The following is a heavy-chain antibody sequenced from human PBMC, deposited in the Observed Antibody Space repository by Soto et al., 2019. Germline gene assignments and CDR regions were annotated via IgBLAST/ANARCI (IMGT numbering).Heavy chain of an antibody. D-gene: IGHD3-22*01. CDR2: IIPIFGTA. J-gene: IGHJ4*02. CDR3: ARVLDYYDSSGYPGLDY. V-gene: IGHV1-69*13. CDR1: GGTFSXYA. Sequence: ASVKVSCKASGGTFSXYAISWVRQTPGQGREWMGGIIPIFGTANYAQKFQGRVTITADESTSTAYMELSSLRSEDTAVYYCARVLDYYDSSGYPGLDYWGQGTLVTVSS.